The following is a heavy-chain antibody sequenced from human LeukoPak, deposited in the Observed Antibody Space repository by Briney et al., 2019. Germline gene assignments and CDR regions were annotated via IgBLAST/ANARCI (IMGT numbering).Heavy chain of an antibody. CDR3: ARGIMFWSGYLSYFDS. V-gene: IGHV1-69*05. D-gene: IGHD3-3*01. CDR2: IIPIFGTA. J-gene: IGHJ4*02. Sequence: ASVKVSCKASGGTFSSYAISWVRQAPGQGLEWMGGIIPIFGTANYAQKFQGRVTITTDESTSTAYMELSSLRSEDTAVYYCARGIMFWSGYLSYFDSWGQGILVTVSS. CDR1: GGTFSSYA.